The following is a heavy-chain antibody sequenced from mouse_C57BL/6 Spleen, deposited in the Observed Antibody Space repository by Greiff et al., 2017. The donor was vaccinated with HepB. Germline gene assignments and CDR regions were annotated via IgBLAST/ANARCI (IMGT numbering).Heavy chain of an antibody. Sequence: EVQVVESGPGLVKPSQSLSLTCSVTGYSITSGYYWNWIRQFPGNKLEWMGYISYDGSNNYNPSLKNRISITRDTSKNQFFLKLNSVTTEDTATYYCAREDYGGPWFAYWGQGTLVTVSA. CDR1: GYSITSGYY. CDR3: AREDYGGPWFAY. D-gene: IGHD1-1*01. J-gene: IGHJ3*01. V-gene: IGHV3-6*01. CDR2: ISYDGSN.